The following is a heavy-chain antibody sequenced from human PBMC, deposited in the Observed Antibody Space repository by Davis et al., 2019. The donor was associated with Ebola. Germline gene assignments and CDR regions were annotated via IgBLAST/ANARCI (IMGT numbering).Heavy chain of an antibody. V-gene: IGHV4-59*01. CDR3: ARVGVDKGVDY. J-gene: IGHJ4*02. Sequence: MPSETLSLTCTVPGGSISSYYWSWIRQPPGKGLEWIGYIYYSGSTNYNPSLKSRVTISVDTSKNQFSLKLSSVTAADTAVYYCARVGVDKGVDYWGQGTLVTVSS. CDR2: IYYSGST. D-gene: IGHD5-12*01. CDR1: GGSISSYY.